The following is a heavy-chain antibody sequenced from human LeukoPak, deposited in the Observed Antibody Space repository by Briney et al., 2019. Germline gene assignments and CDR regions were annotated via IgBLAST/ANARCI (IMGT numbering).Heavy chain of an antibody. D-gene: IGHD5-18*01. Sequence: GGSLRLSCTASGFTFGDDAWSWVRQAPGRGLEFVSVISKRGYGETTAYAATVRARFAITRDDAKSTAYLQMNSLEIEATALYVYSRGLPDYGYSNYYFDQWGRGTQVTVSS. V-gene: IGHV3-49*04. J-gene: IGHJ4*02. CDR3: SRGLPDYGYSNYYFDQ. CDR1: GFTFGDDA. CDR2: ISKRGYGETT.